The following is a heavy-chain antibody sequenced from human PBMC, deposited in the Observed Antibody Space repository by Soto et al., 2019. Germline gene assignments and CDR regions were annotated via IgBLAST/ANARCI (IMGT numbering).Heavy chain of an antibody. CDR3: ARTTAPYGGNRGYYDYGMDV. Sequence: GDSLKISCKGSVYNFISYWIGWVRQMPGKGLEWMGIIYPGDSESRYSPSFQGQVTISADKSISTAYLQWSSLKASDTAMYYCARTTAPYGGNRGYYDYGMDVWGKGPMVTVSS. J-gene: IGHJ6*04. CDR1: VYNFISYW. CDR2: IYPGDSES. V-gene: IGHV5-51*01. D-gene: IGHD2-15*01.